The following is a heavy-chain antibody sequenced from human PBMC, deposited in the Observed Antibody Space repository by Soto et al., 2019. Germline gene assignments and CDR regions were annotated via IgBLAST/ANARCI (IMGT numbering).Heavy chain of an antibody. CDR2: ISYDGSNK. D-gene: IGHD4-17*01. Sequence: QVRLVESGGGVVQPGRSLRLSCAASGFTFSSYGMHWVRQAPGKGLEWVAVISYDGSNKYYADSVKGRFTISRDNSKNTLYLQMNSLRAEDTAVYYCAKDMTTVTTNYMDVWGKGTTVTVSS. V-gene: IGHV3-30*18. J-gene: IGHJ6*03. CDR1: GFTFSSYG. CDR3: AKDMTTVTTNYMDV.